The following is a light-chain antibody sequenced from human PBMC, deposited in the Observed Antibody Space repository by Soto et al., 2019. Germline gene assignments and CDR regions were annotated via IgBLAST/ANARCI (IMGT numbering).Light chain of an antibody. CDR1: QGLLHSNGYNY. CDR2: KIS. CDR3: MQATHFPRT. J-gene: IGKJ1*01. Sequence: DIVMTQSPLSLPVTPGEPASISCRSSQGLLHSNGYNYLDWYLQKPGQFPRLLIYKISNRFSGVPDRFSGSGAGTDFTLKISRVEAEDVGVYYCMQATHFPRTFGQGTKVDIK. V-gene: IGKV2-28*01.